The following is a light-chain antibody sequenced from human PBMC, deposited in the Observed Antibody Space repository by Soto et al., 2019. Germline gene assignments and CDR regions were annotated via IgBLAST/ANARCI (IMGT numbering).Light chain of an antibody. CDR1: QSVSSTF. J-gene: IGKJ4*01. Sequence: EIVLTQSPGTRSLSRVEGGSVCCMGSQSVSSTFLAWYQQKPGQAPRLLIYGASSRATGIPDRFSGSGSGTDFTLTINRLEPEDFALYYCQQYGSSLPLTFGGGTKVDIK. V-gene: IGKV3-20*01. CDR3: QQYGSSLPLT. CDR2: GAS.